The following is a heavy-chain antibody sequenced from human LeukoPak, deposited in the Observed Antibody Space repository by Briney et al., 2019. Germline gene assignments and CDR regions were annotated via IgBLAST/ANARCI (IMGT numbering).Heavy chain of an antibody. CDR1: GGTFSSYA. V-gene: IGHV1-69*04. CDR3: ASLRRMYYYGSGSLNWFDP. Sequence: SVKVSCKASGGTFSSYAISWARQAPGQGLEWMGRIIPILGIANYAQKFQGRVTITADKSTSTAYMELSSLRSEDTAVYYCASLRRMYYYGSGSLNWFDPWGQGTLVTVSS. D-gene: IGHD3-10*01. CDR2: IIPILGIA. J-gene: IGHJ5*02.